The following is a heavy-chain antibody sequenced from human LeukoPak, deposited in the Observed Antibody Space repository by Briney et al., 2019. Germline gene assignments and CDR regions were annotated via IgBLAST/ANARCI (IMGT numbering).Heavy chain of an antibody. D-gene: IGHD2-2*01. CDR3: ARGGVYCSSTSCYLYYFDY. Sequence: ASVKVSCKASGGTFSSYAISWVRQAPGQGLEWMGWISAYNGNTNYAQKLQGRVTMTTDTSTSTAYMELRSLRSDDTAVYYCARGGVYCSSTSCYLYYFDYWGQGTLVTVSS. CDR2: ISAYNGNT. J-gene: IGHJ4*02. CDR1: GGTFSSYA. V-gene: IGHV1-18*01.